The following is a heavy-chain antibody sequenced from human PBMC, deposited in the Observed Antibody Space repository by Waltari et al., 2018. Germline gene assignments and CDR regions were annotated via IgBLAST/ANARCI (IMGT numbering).Heavy chain of an antibody. V-gene: IGHV1-2*06. CDR2: INPNSGGT. Sequence: QVQLVQSGAEVKKPGASVKVSCTASGYTFTGYYMHWVRQAPGQGLEWMGRINPNSGGTNYAQKFQGRVTMTRDTSISTAYMELSRLRSDDTAVYYCARDSGGYPPFFDYWGQGTLVTVSS. CDR3: ARDSGGYPPFFDY. J-gene: IGHJ4*02. CDR1: GYTFTGYY. D-gene: IGHD2-8*02.